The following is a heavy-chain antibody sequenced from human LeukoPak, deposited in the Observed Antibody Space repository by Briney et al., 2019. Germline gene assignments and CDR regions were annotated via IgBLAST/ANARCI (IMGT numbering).Heavy chain of an antibody. CDR2: ISSSSSYI. V-gene: IGHV3-21*04. CDR3: AKVSAPTMMDTDY. CDR1: GFTFSSYS. D-gene: IGHD3-16*01. Sequence: GGSLRLSCAASGFTFSSYSMNWVRQAPGKGLEWVSSISSSSSYIYYADSVKGRFTISRDNAKNTLYLQMNSLRAEDTAVYYCAKVSAPTMMDTDYWGQGTLVTVSS. J-gene: IGHJ4*02.